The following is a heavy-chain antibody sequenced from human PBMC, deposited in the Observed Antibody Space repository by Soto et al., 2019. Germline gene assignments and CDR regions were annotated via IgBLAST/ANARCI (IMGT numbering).Heavy chain of an antibody. Sequence: GSLRLSCAASGFTFSSYWMHWVRQAPGKGLVWVSRINSDGSSTSYAGSVKGRFTISRDNAKNTLYLQMNSLRAEDTAVYYCAQRGSVETPDYWGQGTLVTVSS. V-gene: IGHV3-74*01. CDR2: INSDGSST. CDR1: GFTFSSYW. D-gene: IGHD3-10*01. J-gene: IGHJ4*02. CDR3: AQRGSVETPDY.